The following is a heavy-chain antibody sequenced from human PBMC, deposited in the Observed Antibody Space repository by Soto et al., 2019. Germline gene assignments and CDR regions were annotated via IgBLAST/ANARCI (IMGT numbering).Heavy chain of an antibody. J-gene: IGHJ4*02. Sequence: QVQLQESGPGQVKTSQTLSLTCTVSGGSITSVDSYWSWIRQSPGKGLEWIGFIYHSGSTYYNPSLKSRLTISIDTSKNPFSLNLSSVTAADTAVYYCARARMPHYFDYWGQGTLVAVSS. V-gene: IGHV4-30-4*01. D-gene: IGHD2-15*01. CDR3: ARARMPHYFDY. CDR2: IYHSGST. CDR1: GGSITSVDSY.